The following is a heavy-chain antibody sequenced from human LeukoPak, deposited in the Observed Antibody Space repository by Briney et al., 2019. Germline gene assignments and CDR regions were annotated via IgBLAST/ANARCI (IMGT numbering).Heavy chain of an antibody. CDR3: ARPSTYYDYVWGSYRYGDAFDI. J-gene: IGHJ3*02. D-gene: IGHD3-16*02. CDR1: GGSFSGYY. V-gene: IGHV4-34*01. CDR2: INHSGST. Sequence: SETLSLTCAVYGGSFSGYYWSWIRQPPGKGLEWIGEINHSGSTNYNPSLNSRVTISVDTSKNQFSLKLSSVTAADTAVYYCARPSTYYDYVWGSYRYGDAFDIWGQGTMVTVSS.